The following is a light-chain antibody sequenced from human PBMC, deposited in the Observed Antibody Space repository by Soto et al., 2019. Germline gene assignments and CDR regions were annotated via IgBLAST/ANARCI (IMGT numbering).Light chain of an antibody. Sequence: QSVLTQPASVSGSPGQSITISCTGTSSDVGSYSLVSWYQQHPGKAPKLMIYEVSNRPSGVSNRFSGSKSGNTASLTISGLQAEDEADYYCCSYAESSTLVFGGGTQLPS. CDR3: CSYAESSTLV. CDR1: SSDVGSYSL. J-gene: IGLJ2*01. V-gene: IGLV2-23*02. CDR2: EVS.